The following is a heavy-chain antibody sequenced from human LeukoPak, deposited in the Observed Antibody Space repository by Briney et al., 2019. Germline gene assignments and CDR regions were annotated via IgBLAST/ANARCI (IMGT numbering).Heavy chain of an antibody. Sequence: GGSLRLSCAASGFTFSSYWMSWVRQAPGKGLEWVANIKQDGSEKYYVDSVKGRFTISRDNAKNSLYLQMNSLRAEDTAVYYCARGAGGYSYGYLTHYYFDYWGQGTLVTVSS. D-gene: IGHD5-18*01. J-gene: IGHJ4*02. CDR1: GFTFSSYW. V-gene: IGHV3-7*01. CDR2: IKQDGSEK. CDR3: ARGAGGYSYGYLTHYYFDY.